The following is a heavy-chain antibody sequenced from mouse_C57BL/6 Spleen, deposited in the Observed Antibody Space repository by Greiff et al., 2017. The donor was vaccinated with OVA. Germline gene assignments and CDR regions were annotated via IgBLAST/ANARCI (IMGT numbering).Heavy chain of an antibody. CDR3: ARWVYYKDYAMDY. D-gene: IGHD2-1*01. Sequence: VQLQQSGPELVKPGASVKISCKASGYTFTDYYMNWVKQSHGKSLEWIGDINPNNGGTSYNQKFKGKATLTVDKSSSTAYMELRSLTSEDSAVYYCARWVYYKDYAMDYWGQGTSVTVSS. V-gene: IGHV1-26*01. CDR2: INPNNGGT. CDR1: GYTFTDYY. J-gene: IGHJ4*01.